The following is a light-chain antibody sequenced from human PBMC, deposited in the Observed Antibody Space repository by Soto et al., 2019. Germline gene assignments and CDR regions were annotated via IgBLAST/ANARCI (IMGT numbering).Light chain of an antibody. V-gene: IGLV1-44*01. J-gene: IGLJ1*01. CDR1: SSNIGSNT. CDR3: AAWDDSLKGYV. CDR2: SNN. Sequence: QSVLTQPPSASGTPGQRVTISCSGSSSNIGSNTVNWYQQLPGTAPKVLIHSNNQRPSGVPDRFSGSKSGTSASLAISGLQSEDEADYYCAAWDDSLKGYVFGTGTKLTVL.